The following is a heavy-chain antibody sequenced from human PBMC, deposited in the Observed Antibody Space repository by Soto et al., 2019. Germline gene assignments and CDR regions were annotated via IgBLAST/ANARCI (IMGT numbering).Heavy chain of an antibody. Sequence: QVQLVESGRGVVQPGTSLRLSCSASGFTLSSVVMHWVRQAPGKGLEWVAVMSYDGRNQYYADSVKGRFTVSRDSFKSTLYLQMNSLRTEDAAVYYCAKGGWYTSSSRSDCWGQGTLVTVSS. CDR2: MSYDGRNQ. D-gene: IGHD6-6*01. J-gene: IGHJ4*02. V-gene: IGHV3-30*18. CDR1: GFTLSSVV. CDR3: AKGGWYTSSSRSDC.